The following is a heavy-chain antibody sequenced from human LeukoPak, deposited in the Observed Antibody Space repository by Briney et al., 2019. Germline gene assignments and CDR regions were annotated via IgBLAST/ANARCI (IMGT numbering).Heavy chain of an antibody. CDR1: GFTFSSYA. Sequence: GGSLRLSCAASGFTFSSYAMSWVRPAPGKGLEWVSAISGSGGSTYYADSVKGRFTISRDNSKNTLYLQMNSLRAEDTAVYYCARRYYDSSGYYHDAFDIWGQGTMVTVSS. V-gene: IGHV3-23*01. D-gene: IGHD3-22*01. CDR3: ARRYYDSSGYYHDAFDI. J-gene: IGHJ3*02. CDR2: ISGSGGST.